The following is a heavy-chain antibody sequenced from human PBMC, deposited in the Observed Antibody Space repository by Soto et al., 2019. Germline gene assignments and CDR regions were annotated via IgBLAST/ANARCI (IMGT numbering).Heavy chain of an antibody. V-gene: IGHV4-31*03. J-gene: IGHJ5*02. CDR2: IYYSGST. Sequence: PSETLSLTCTVSGGSISSGGYYWSWIRQHPGKGLEWIGYIYYSGSTYYNPSLKSRVTISVDTSKNQFSLKLSSVTAADTAVYYCARDREANWFDPWGQGTLVTVSS. CDR3: ARDREANWFDP. CDR1: GGSISSGGYY.